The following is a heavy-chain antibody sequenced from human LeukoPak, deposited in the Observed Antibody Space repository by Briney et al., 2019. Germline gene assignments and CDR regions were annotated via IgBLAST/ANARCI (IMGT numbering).Heavy chain of an antibody. CDR2: IKPSGGGT. CDR1: GYTFTNYY. V-gene: IGHV1-46*01. CDR3: ARDHFDSSGYYYLLGYFEH. D-gene: IGHD3-22*01. Sequence: VASVKVSCKASGYTFTNYYVHWVRQAPGQGLEWMGIIKPSGGGTRYAVKFQGRVTMTRDTSTSTAYMEQSSLRSEDTAVYYCARDHFDSSGYYYLLGYFEHWGQGTLVTVSS. J-gene: IGHJ1*01.